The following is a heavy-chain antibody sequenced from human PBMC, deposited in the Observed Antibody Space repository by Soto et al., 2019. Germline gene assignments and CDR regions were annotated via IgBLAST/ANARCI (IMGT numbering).Heavy chain of an antibody. CDR3: ARDAYNGLGRPLYCDL. Sequence: AGSLRLSCAAAGFIYGKQAMTWVRHAPRNGLKWVATISGNGGRAYYADSVKGRFIISRDNSRNLVHLQMNSLRVGDTALYLCARDAYNGLGRPLYCDLWGQGAQVTVSS. V-gene: IGHV3-23*01. D-gene: IGHD1-1*01. CDR2: ISGNGGRA. CDR1: GFIYGKQA. J-gene: IGHJ4*02.